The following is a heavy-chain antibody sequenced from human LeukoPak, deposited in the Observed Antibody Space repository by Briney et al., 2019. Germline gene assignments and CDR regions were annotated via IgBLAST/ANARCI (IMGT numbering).Heavy chain of an antibody. D-gene: IGHD2-2*02. J-gene: IGHJ4*02. CDR2: INPNSGGT. V-gene: IGHV1-2*02. CDR3: ARDRAGYCSSTSCYTMDY. CDR1: GYTFTGYY. Sequence: ASVKVSCKASGYTFTGYYMHWVRQAPGQGLEWMGWINPNSGGTNYAQKFQGRVTMTRDTSISTAYMELSRLRSDDTAVYYCARDRAGYCSSTSCYTMDYWGQGTLVTVTS.